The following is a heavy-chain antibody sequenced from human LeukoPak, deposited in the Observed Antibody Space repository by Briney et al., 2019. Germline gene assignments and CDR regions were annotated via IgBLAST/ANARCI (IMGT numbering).Heavy chain of an antibody. CDR2: IKQDGSEK. Sequence: PWGSLRLSCAASGFTFSSYWMTWVRQAPGKGLEWVANIKQDGSEKYYVDSVKGRFTISRDNAKNSLYLQMNSLRAEDTAVYYCARPSGYCSGGSCFPFDYWGQGTLVTVSS. J-gene: IGHJ4*02. D-gene: IGHD2-15*01. V-gene: IGHV3-7*05. CDR3: ARPSGYCSGGSCFPFDY. CDR1: GFTFSSYW.